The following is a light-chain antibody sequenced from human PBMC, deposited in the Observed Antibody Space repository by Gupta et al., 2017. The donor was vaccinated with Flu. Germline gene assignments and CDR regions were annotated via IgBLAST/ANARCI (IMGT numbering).Light chain of an antibody. J-gene: IGLJ3*02. CDR1: NIENKH. Sequence: SYVLPQPPSVSVVPGQSASSTCGGSNIENKHVHWYQQKPGQAPVLVVYDDSDRPSVIPERFSGSNSGTSATLTISRAEAGDEADYYCQVEDTATDHWVFGGGTKLTVL. V-gene: IGLV3-21*02. CDR2: DDS. CDR3: QVEDTATDHWV.